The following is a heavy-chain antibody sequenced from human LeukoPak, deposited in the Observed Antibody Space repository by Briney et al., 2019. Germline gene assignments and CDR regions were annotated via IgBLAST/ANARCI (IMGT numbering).Heavy chain of an antibody. J-gene: IGHJ6*02. CDR3: ARDPYSSGWWGYYYYGMDV. D-gene: IGHD6-19*01. V-gene: IGHV3-30-3*01. CDR1: GFTFSSYA. Sequence: GGSLRLSCAASGFTFSSYAMHWVRQAPGKGLEWVAVISYDGSNKYYADSVKGRFTISRDNSKNTLHLQMNSLRAEDTAVYYCARDPYSSGWWGYYYYGMDVWGQGTTVTASS. CDR2: ISYDGSNK.